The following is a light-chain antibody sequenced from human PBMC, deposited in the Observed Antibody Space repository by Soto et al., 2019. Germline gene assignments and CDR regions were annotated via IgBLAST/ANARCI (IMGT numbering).Light chain of an antibody. J-gene: IGKJ3*01. Sequence: DIQMTQSPSTLSASVGDRVTITCRASQSISRSLAWYQQNPGKAPTLLIFDASSLESGVPSRFSSSGSGTAFTLTISSLQPDDFAAYYCQHYNDFLLIFGPGTTVDIK. CDR3: QHYNDFLLI. CDR2: DAS. CDR1: QSISRS. V-gene: IGKV1-5*01.